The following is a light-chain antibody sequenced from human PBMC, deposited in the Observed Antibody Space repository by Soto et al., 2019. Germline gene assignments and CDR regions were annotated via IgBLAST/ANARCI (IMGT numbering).Light chain of an antibody. J-gene: IGKJ1*01. CDR1: QSVSSSF. CDR2: GAS. Sequence: EIVLTQSPGTLSLSPGERATLSCRASQSVSSSFLAWYQQKPGQAPRLLIYGASSRATGIPDRFSGSGSGTDFTLTISTLEPEDFAVYYCQQYGSSPGTFGQGTKVDIK. V-gene: IGKV3-20*01. CDR3: QQYGSSPGT.